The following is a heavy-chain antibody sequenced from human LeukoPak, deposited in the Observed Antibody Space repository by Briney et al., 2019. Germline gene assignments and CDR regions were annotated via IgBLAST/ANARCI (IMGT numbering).Heavy chain of an antibody. CDR2: IRYDGNNI. CDR3: ARDGRRNCSTLNCYIFSN. J-gene: IGHJ4*02. CDR1: GFTFSSFG. V-gene: IGHV3-30*02. D-gene: IGHD2-2*01. Sequence: GGSLRLSCAASGFTFSSFGIHWVRQAPGKGLEWVTFIRYDGNNINYADPLKGRFTISRDNSNNTVHLQMNSLRGEDTAVYYCARDGRRNCSTLNCYIFSNWGQGTLVTVSS.